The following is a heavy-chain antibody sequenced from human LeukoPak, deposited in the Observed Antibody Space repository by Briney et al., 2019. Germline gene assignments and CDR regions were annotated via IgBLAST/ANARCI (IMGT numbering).Heavy chain of an antibody. Sequence: PGGSLRLSCAASGFTFSCYGMHWVRQAPDKWLEWVAVIWYDGNNKYYADSVKGRFTISRDNSKNTLYLQMNSLRVEDTAVYYCAKDWGYTTMVSYYFDYWGQGALVTVSS. D-gene: IGHD5-18*01. CDR2: IWYDGNNK. CDR1: GFTFSCYG. J-gene: IGHJ4*02. CDR3: AKDWGYTTMVSYYFDY. V-gene: IGHV3-33*06.